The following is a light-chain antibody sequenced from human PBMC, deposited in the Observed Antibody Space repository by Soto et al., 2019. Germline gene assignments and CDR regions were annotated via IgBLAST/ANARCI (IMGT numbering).Light chain of an antibody. CDR3: SSYTSSSTPLYV. CDR2: EVI. CDR1: SSDVGGYNY. J-gene: IGLJ1*01. Sequence: QSALTQPASVSGSPGQSITISCTGTSSDVGGYNYVSWYQQHPGKAPKLMIYEVINRPSGVSDLFSGSKSGNTASLTISGLQAEDEADYYCSSYTSSSTPLYVFGTGTKVTVL. V-gene: IGLV2-14*01.